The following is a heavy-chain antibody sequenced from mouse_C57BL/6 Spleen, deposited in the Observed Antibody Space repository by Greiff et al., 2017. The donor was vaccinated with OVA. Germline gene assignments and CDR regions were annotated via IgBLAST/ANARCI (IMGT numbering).Heavy chain of an antibody. J-gene: IGHJ2*01. V-gene: IGHV1-64*01. CDR2: IHPNSGST. D-gene: IGHD1-1*01. CDR1: GYTFTSYW. CDR3: ASEGSGGSSSFDY. Sequence: VQLQQPGAELVKPGASVKLSCKASGYTFTSYWMHWVKQRPGQGLEWIGMIHPNSGSTNYNEKFKSKATLTVDKSSSTAYMQLSSLTSEDSAVYYCASEGSGGSSSFDYWGQGTTLTVSS.